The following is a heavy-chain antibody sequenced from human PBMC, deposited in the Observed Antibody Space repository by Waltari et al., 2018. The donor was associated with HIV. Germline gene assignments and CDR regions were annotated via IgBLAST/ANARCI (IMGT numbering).Heavy chain of an antibody. Sequence: VPLVASGGGVVQPGRSMRLSCAASGFPFSDYGLPWVRQAPGKGLEWVATTSFDGVNKYDADSVKGRFTISRDNSKNTLYLQMNSLRPDDTAVFYCAKDRLRGSSSSFDYWGHGTLVTVSS. CDR3: AKDRLRGSSSSFDY. CDR1: GFPFSDYG. CDR2: TSFDGVNK. V-gene: IGHV3-30*18. J-gene: IGHJ4*01. D-gene: IGHD2-15*01.